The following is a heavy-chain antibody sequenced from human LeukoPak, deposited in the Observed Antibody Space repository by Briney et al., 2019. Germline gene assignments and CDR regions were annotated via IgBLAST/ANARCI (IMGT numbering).Heavy chain of an antibody. V-gene: IGHV1-2*02. CDR3: ATTLGGSYSSGWYYY. J-gene: IGHJ4*02. CDR2: INPNSGGT. Sequence: GASVKVSCKASGYTFTGYYMHWVRQAPGQGLEWMGWINPNSGGTNYAQKFQGRVTMTRDTSISTAYMELSRLRSDDTAVYYCATTLGGSYSSGWYYYWGQGTLVTVSS. D-gene: IGHD6-19*01. CDR1: GYTFTGYY.